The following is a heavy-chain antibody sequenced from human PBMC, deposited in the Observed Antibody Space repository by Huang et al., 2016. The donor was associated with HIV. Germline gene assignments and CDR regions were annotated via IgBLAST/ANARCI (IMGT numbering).Heavy chain of an antibody. CDR3: ARVESCYYDAFDI. Sequence: QVQLQESCPGLVKPSETLSLTCTVSGGSISTGNYDWSWLRQPAGKGLEWVGHLSTGGSASDNPSLKSRVTSSLDTSKTQFSLKLSSVTAADSAVYYCARVESCYYDAFDIWGPGTTVTVSS. CDR2: LSTGGSA. D-gene: IGHD3-3*01. CDR1: GGSISTGNYD. J-gene: IGHJ3*02. V-gene: IGHV4-61*09.